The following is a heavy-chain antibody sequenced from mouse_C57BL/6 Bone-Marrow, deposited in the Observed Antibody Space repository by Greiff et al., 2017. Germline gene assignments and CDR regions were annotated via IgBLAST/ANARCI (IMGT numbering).Heavy chain of an antibody. CDR2: IDPENGDT. D-gene: IGHD1-1*01. V-gene: IGHV14-4*01. J-gene: IGHJ4*01. CDR1: GFNIKDDY. CDR3: ASYYGYAMDY. Sequence: DVQLQESGAELVRPGASVKLSCTASGFNIKDDYMHWVKQRPEQGLEWIGWIDPENGDTEYASKFQGKATITADTSSNTAYLQLSSLTSEDTAVYYCASYYGYAMDYWGQGTSVTVSS.